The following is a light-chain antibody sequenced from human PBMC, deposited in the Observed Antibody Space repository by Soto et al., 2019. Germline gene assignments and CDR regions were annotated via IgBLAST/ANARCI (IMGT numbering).Light chain of an antibody. J-gene: IGKJ4*01. V-gene: IGKV3-20*01. CDR2: GAS. Sequence: EIVVTQSPGTLSLSPGERATLSCRASQSVSSSYLAWYQQKPGHAPRLLIYGASSRATGIPDRFSGSGSGTDFTLTISRLEPEDFAVYYCQQYGSSPLTFGGGTKVEIK. CDR3: QQYGSSPLT. CDR1: QSVSSSY.